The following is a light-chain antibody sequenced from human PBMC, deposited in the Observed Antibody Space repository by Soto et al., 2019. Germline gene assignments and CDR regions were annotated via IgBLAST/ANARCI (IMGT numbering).Light chain of an antibody. CDR3: ASSEGISTLG. CDR2: EVS. CDR1: SSDVGFYNL. V-gene: IGLV2-23*02. J-gene: IGLJ3*02. Sequence: QSVLTQPASVSGSPGQSITISCTGTSSDVGFYNLVSWYQQHPDKAPKLMIYEVSKRPSGVSDRLSGSKSGKSASLTISGRQREDGADDYCASSEGISTLGFGGGTKLTFL.